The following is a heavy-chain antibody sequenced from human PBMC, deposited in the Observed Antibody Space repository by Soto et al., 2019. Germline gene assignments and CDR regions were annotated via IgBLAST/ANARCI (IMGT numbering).Heavy chain of an antibody. J-gene: IGHJ4*02. D-gene: IGHD3-10*01. V-gene: IGHV4-59*12. CDR2: FSYRGST. Sequence: SETLSLTCTVSGDSISNYYWSWIRQPPGKGLEWIGYFSYRGSTNYNPSLKSRVTISVDTSKNQFSLNLSSVTAADTAVYYCTRGFFSRAGVFDYWGKGTLVTVSS. CDR3: TRGFFSRAGVFDY. CDR1: GDSISNYY.